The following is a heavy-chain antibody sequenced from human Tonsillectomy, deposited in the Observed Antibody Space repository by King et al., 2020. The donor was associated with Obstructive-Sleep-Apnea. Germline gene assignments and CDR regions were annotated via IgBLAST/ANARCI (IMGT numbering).Heavy chain of an antibody. D-gene: IGHD5-18*01. V-gene: IGHV4-59*01. J-gene: IGHJ4*02. CDR1: GDSISSYY. Sequence: QLQESGPGLVKPSETLSLTCTVSGDSISSYYWSWIRQPPGKGPEWIGYIHYSGSTNYNPSLKSRVTISIDTSKNQFSLKLNSVTAADTAVYYCARDRPDSYGSNYFDQWGQGTLVTVSS. CDR2: IHYSGST. CDR3: ARDRPDSYGSNYFDQ.